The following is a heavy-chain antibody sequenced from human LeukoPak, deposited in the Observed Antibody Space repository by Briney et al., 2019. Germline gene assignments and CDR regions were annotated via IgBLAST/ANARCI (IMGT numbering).Heavy chain of an antibody. Sequence: SETLSLTCTVSGGSLSRSYWSWIRQPPGKGLEWIGYIYSSGSTNYNPSLRSRVTISLDTSKNQFSLKLSSVTAADTAVYYCARDRQQFVYGMDVWGQGTTVTVSS. CDR1: GGSLSRSY. V-gene: IGHV4-59*01. CDR2: IYSSGST. D-gene: IGHD2-2*01. J-gene: IGHJ6*02. CDR3: ARDRQQFVYGMDV.